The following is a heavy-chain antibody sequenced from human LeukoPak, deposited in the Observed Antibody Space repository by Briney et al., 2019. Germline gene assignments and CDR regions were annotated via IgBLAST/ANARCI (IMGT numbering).Heavy chain of an antibody. CDR3: ARGYYDSSGYYYVGYFQH. CDR1: GFTFSSYA. CDR2: ISSNGGST. J-gene: IGHJ1*01. Sequence: GGSLRLSCAASGFTFSSYAMHWVRQAPGKGLEYVSAISSNGGSTYYANSVKGRFTISRDNSKNTLYLQMGSLRAEDMAVYYCARGYYDSSGYYYVGYFQHWGQGTQVTVSS. V-gene: IGHV3-64*01. D-gene: IGHD3-22*01.